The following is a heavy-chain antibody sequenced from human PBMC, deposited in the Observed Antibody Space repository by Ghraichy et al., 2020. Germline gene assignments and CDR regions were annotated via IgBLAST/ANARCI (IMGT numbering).Heavy chain of an antibody. V-gene: IGHV3-23*01. CDR3: AKASRSDSSGYRFDY. D-gene: IGHD3-22*01. CDR1: GFTFSSYA. J-gene: IGHJ4*02. Sequence: GGSLRLSCAASGFTFSSYAMSWVRQAPGKGLEWVSAISGSGGSTYYADSVKGRFTISRDNSKNTLYLQMNSLRAEDTAVYYCAKASRSDSSGYRFDYWGQGTLVTVSS. CDR2: ISGSGGST.